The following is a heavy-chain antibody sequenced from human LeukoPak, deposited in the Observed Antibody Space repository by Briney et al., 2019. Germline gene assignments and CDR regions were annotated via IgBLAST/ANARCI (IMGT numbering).Heavy chain of an antibody. D-gene: IGHD6-19*01. Sequence: GGSLRLSCAASGFTFSNAWMSWVRQAPGKGLEWVGRIKSKTDGGTTDYAAPVKGRFTISRDDSKNTLYLQMNSLKTEDTAVYYCTTDNRQRAVAGSVDYFDYWGQGTLVTVSS. CDR2: IKSKTDGGTT. V-gene: IGHV3-15*01. CDR3: TTDNRQRAVAGSVDYFDY. J-gene: IGHJ4*02. CDR1: GFTFSNAW.